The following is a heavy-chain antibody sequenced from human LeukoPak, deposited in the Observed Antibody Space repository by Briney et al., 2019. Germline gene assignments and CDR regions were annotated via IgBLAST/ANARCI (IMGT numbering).Heavy chain of an antibody. Sequence: PGGSLRLSCTASGFNFSNYWMHWVRQAPGKGLVRVSRLNTGGNSTIYADSVKGRFIISRDNAKSTLYLQMNSLRADDTGVYYCTREGAYDSGTYGAGDYWGQGTLVTVSS. D-gene: IGHD3-10*01. V-gene: IGHV3-74*01. CDR2: LNTGGNST. J-gene: IGHJ4*02. CDR3: TREGAYDSGTYGAGDY. CDR1: GFNFSNYW.